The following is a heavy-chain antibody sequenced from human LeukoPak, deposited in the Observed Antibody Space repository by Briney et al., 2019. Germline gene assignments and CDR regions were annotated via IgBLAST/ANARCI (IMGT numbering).Heavy chain of an antibody. D-gene: IGHD5-18*01. CDR1: SGSISTSNYY. V-gene: IGHV4-39*07. CDR2: IFYSGST. CDR3: ARSGYSYGADAFDI. J-gene: IGHJ3*02. Sequence: SETLSLTCTVSSGSISTSNYYWGWVRQPPGKALEWIGNIFYSGSTYYSPSLKSRVTISVDTSKNQFSLKLSSVTAADTAVYYCARSGYSYGADAFDIWGQGTMVTVSS.